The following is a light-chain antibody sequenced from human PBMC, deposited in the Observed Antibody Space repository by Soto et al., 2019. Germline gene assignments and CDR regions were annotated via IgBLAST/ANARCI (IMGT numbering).Light chain of an antibody. Sequence: DIQMTQSPSSLSASVGDRVTITCRASQGISHYLAWLQQKPGKAPNSLVYAASRLRGGVPSRFSGSGSGTEFPLPISSLQPEDFATYFCQQYYSYPPTFGQGTKVEVK. V-gene: IGKV1-16*01. CDR1: QGISHY. J-gene: IGKJ1*01. CDR3: QQYYSYPPT. CDR2: AAS.